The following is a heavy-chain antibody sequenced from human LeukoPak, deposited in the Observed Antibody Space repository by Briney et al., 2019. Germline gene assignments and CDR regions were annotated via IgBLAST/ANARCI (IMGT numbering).Heavy chain of an antibody. Sequence: PSETLSLTCNVYGGSFSGYCWSWIRQAPGKGLEWVGRTRHKANGYTTEYAASVKGRFTISRDDSKNSLYLQMNSLKTEDTAVYYCARVSGTYSFDYWGQGTLVTVSS. CDR1: GGSFSGYC. J-gene: IGHJ4*02. CDR2: TRHKANGYTT. CDR3: ARVSGTYSFDY. D-gene: IGHD1-1*01. V-gene: IGHV3-72*01.